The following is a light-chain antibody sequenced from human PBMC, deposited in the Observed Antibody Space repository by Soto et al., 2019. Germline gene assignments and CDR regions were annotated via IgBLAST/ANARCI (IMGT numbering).Light chain of an antibody. CDR3: SSYSSSSPLVV. CDR1: SSDVGGYNY. V-gene: IGLV2-14*03. J-gene: IGLJ3*02. Sequence: QSALTQPASVSGSPGQSITISCTGTSSDVGGYNYVSWYQQHPGKAPKLVIYDVNNRPSGVSNRFSGSKSGNTASLTISGLQAEDEADFYCSSYSSSSPLVVFGGGTKVTVL. CDR2: DVN.